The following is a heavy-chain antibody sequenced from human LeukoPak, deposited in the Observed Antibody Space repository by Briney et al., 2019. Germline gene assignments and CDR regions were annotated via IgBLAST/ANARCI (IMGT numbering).Heavy chain of an antibody. J-gene: IGHJ3*01. CDR3: ARGDWNDVSDAFDV. V-gene: IGHV3-30*02. CDR1: GFTFSSYG. CDR2: IRYDGSNK. Sequence: GGSLRLSCAASGFTFSSYGMHWVRQAPGKGLEWVAFIRYDGSNKYYADSVKGRFTISRDNSKNTLYLQMNSLRAEDTAVYYCARGDWNDVSDAFDVWGQGTLVTVSS. D-gene: IGHD1-1*01.